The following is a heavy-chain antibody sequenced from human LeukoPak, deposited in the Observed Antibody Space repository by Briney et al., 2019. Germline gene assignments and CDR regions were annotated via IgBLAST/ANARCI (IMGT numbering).Heavy chain of an antibody. CDR1: GYSISSGFY. V-gene: IGHV4-38-2*02. CDR3: ARAFCVGECFVLHIFFGS. J-gene: IGHJ4*02. CDR2: IYHSGST. Sequence: KPSETLSLTCTVSGYSISSGFYWGWIRQPPGKGLEWIGSIYHSGSTYYNPSLKSRVTISLDTSKNHFSLNLRSMQASDTAVYYCARAFCVGECFVLHIFFGSWGQGTLVTVSS. D-gene: IGHD2-21*01.